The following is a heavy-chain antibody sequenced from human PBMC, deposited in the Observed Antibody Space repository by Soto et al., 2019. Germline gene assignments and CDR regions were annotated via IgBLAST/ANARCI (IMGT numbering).Heavy chain of an antibody. Sequence: QVQLVQSGAEVKKPGASVKVSCKASGYTFTSYAMHWVRQAPGQRLEWMGWINAGNGNTKYSQKFQGRVTITRDTSASTAYMELSSLRSEDTAVYYCARGGGYDILTGYYAYYYYYGMDVWGQGTTVTVSS. CDR1: GYTFTSYA. V-gene: IGHV1-3*01. J-gene: IGHJ6*02. CDR3: ARGGGYDILTGYYAYYYYYGMDV. CDR2: INAGNGNT. D-gene: IGHD3-9*01.